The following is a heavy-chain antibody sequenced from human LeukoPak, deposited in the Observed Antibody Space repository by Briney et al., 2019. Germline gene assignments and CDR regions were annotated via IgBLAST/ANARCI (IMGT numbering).Heavy chain of an antibody. J-gene: IGHJ6*03. CDR2: MNPNSGNT. CDR3: ARGTTMRVDYYMDV. D-gene: IGHD3-22*01. CDR1: GYTFTSYD. V-gene: IGHV1-8*01. Sequence: ASVKVSCKASGYTFTSYDINWVRQTTGQGLEWMGWMNPNSGNTGYAQKFQGRVTMTRNTSISTAYMELSSLRSEDTAVYYCARGTTMRVDYYMDVWGKGTTVTVSS.